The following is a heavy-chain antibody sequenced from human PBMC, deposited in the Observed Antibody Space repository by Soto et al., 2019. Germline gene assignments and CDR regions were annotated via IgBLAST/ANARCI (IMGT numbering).Heavy chain of an antibody. J-gene: IGHJ3*02. CDR3: ARGGGVGVAGSAAFDM. CDR1: GYPVTAYY. V-gene: IGHV1-2*02. CDR2: INPATGAA. D-gene: IGHD3-3*01. Sequence: QLHLVQSGAVVKKPGASVTVSCSASGYPVTAYYMHWVRQAPGRGLEWMGGINPATGAAKYTQTFQGRVTMTRDRSPSRVFMDLMGLTSEDPAIFYCARGGGVGVAGSAAFDMWCQGTLVTVSS.